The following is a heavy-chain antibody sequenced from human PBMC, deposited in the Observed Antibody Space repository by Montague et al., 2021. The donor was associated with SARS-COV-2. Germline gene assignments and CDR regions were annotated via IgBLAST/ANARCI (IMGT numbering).Heavy chain of an antibody. CDR2: INSDGSDT. CDR3: AREEAWDLMFDS. D-gene: IGHD1-26*01. Sequence: SLRLSCASFGFTFSYYWMHWVRQAPGKGLVWVSRINSDGSDTSYADSVKGRFTISRDNAKNTLYLQMDSLRAEDTAVYYCAREEAWDLMFDSWGRGTLVTVSS. CDR1: GFTFSYYW. V-gene: IGHV3-74*01. J-gene: IGHJ4*02.